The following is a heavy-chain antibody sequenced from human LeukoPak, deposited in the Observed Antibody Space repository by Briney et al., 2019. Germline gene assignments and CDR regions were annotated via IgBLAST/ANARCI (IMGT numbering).Heavy chain of an antibody. CDR2: IIPIFGTA. D-gene: IGHD5-18*01. Sequence: GASVKVSCKASGGTFSSYAISWVRQAPGQGLEWMGGIIPIFGTANYAQKFQGRVTITTDESTSTAYMELSSLRSEDTAVYYCARVVYVDTAMGPLGYWGQGTLVTVSS. CDR3: ARVVYVDTAMGPLGY. V-gene: IGHV1-69*05. CDR1: GGTFSSYA. J-gene: IGHJ4*02.